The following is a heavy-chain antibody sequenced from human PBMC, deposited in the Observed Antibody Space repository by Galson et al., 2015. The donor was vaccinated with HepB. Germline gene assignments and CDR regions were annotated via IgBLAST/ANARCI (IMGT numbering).Heavy chain of an antibody. V-gene: IGHV3-33*01. CDR1: GFTFSSYG. D-gene: IGHD3-10*01. Sequence: SLRLSCAASGFTFSSYGMHWVRQAPGKGLEWVAVIWYDGSNKYYADSVKGRFTISRDNSKNTLYLQMNSLRAEDTAVYYCARVGDLLLWFGESLYGMDVWGQGTTVTVSS. CDR2: IWYDGSNK. J-gene: IGHJ6*02. CDR3: ARVGDLLLWFGESLYGMDV.